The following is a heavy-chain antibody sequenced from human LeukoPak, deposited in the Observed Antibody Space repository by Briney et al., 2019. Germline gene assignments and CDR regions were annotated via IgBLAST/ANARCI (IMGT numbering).Heavy chain of an antibody. D-gene: IGHD3-10*01. V-gene: IGHV4-39*07. CDR2: IYYSGST. CDR3: ARVEWFRELLSARFNWFDS. J-gene: IGHJ5*01. CDR1: GGSISSSSYY. Sequence: SETLSLTCTVSGGSISSSSYYWGWIRQPPGKGLEWIGSIYYSGSTYYNPSLKSRVTISVDTSKNQFSLKLSSVTAADTAVYYCARVEWFRELLSARFNWFDSWGQGTLVTVSS.